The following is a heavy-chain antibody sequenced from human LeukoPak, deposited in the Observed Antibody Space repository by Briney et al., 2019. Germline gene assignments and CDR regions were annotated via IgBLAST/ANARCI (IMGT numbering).Heavy chain of an antibody. Sequence: SETLSLTCTVSGGSISSSSYYWGWIRQPPGRGLEWIGSIYYSGSTYYNPSLKSRVTISVDTSKNQFSLKLSSVTAADTAVCYCARNTRFLEWPYFDYWGQGTLVTVSS. V-gene: IGHV4-39*01. J-gene: IGHJ4*02. CDR1: GGSISSSSYY. CDR3: ARNTRFLEWPYFDY. CDR2: IYYSGST. D-gene: IGHD3-3*01.